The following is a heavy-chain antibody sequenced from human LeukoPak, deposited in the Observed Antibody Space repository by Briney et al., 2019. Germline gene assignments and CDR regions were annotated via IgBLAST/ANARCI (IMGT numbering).Heavy chain of an antibody. CDR2: INPNSCGT. V-gene: IGHV1-2*02. CDR3: ARGKGLRFLEWLLYGY. CDR1: GYTFTGYY. J-gene: IGHJ4*02. D-gene: IGHD3-3*01. Sequence: GASVKVSSKASGYTFTGYYMHWVRQAPGQGLEWMGWINPNSCGTNYAQKFQGRVTMTRDTSISTAYMELSRLRSDDAAVYYCARGKGLRFLEWLLYGYWGQGTLVTVSS.